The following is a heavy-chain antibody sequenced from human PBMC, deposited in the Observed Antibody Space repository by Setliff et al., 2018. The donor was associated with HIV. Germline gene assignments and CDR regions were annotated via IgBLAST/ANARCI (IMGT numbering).Heavy chain of an antibody. Sequence: PSETLSLTCSVSGGSINRGNYYWTWIRQSAGKGLEWIGHIHITGSTNYNPSLKSRVAMSVDTSRNQFSLKLTSVTAADTAVYYCARRPIKGYGPFDSWGPGTLVTVSS. CDR3: ARRPIKGYGPFDS. D-gene: IGHD2-15*01. V-gene: IGHV4-61*09. CDR2: IHITGST. J-gene: IGHJ4*02. CDR1: GGSINRGNYY.